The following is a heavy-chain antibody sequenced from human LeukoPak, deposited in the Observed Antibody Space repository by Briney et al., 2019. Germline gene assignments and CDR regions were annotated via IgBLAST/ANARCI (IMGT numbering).Heavy chain of an antibody. CDR1: GFTFSSYA. V-gene: IGHV3-23*01. D-gene: IGHD5-12*01. Sequence: GSLRLSCAASGFTFSSYAMSWVRQAPGKGLEWVSAISGSGGSTYYADSVKGRFTISRDNSKNTLYLQMNSLRAEDTAVYYCAKGVVATIDYYYYGMDVWGQGTTVTVSS. J-gene: IGHJ6*02. CDR3: AKGVVATIDYYYYGMDV. CDR2: ISGSGGST.